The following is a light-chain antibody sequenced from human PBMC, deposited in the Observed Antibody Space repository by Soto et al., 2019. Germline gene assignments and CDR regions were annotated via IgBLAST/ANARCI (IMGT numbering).Light chain of an antibody. J-gene: IGKJ1*01. CDR1: QSISSN. Sequence: EIVMTQSPATLSVSPGERATLSCRASQSISSNLAWYQQQPGQAPRLIIYGASTRATGIPARFSGSGSGTEFTRTYSSLQYEDCAVYYCQQYNNWPPLTFGQGTKVEVK. CDR2: GAS. CDR3: QQYNNWPPLT. V-gene: IGKV3-15*01.